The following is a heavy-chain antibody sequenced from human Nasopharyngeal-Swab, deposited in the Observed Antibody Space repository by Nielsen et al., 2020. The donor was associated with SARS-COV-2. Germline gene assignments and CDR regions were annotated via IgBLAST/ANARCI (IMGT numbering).Heavy chain of an antibody. V-gene: IGHV4-39*01. Sequence: SETLSLTCTVSGGSISSSSYYWGWIRQPPGKGLEWIGSIYYSGSTYYNPSLKSRVTISVDTSKNQFSLKLSSVTAADTAVYYCARHPGYCSSTSCPQPYWFDPWGQGTLVTVSS. CDR3: ARHPGYCSSTSCPQPYWFDP. D-gene: IGHD2-2*01. CDR1: GGSISSSSYY. CDR2: IYYSGST. J-gene: IGHJ5*02.